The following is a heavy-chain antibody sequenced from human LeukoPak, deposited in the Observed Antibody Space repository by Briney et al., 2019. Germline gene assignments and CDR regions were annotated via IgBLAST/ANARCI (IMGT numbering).Heavy chain of an antibody. CDR2: INPNSGGT. CDR3: ARGGLYYYDSSGPGGY. D-gene: IGHD3-22*01. CDR1: GGTFSSYA. Sequence: ASVKVSCKASGGTFSSYAISWVRQAPGQGLEWMGWINPNSGGTNYAQKFQGRVTMTRDTSISTAYMELSRLRSDDTAVYYCARGGLYYYDSSGPGGYWGQGTLVTVSS. V-gene: IGHV1-2*02. J-gene: IGHJ4*02.